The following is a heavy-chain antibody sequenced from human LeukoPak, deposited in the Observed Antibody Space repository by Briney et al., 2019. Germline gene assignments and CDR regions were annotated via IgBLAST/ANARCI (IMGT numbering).Heavy chain of an antibody. J-gene: IGHJ4*02. D-gene: IGHD5-12*01. V-gene: IGHV1-46*01. CDR1: GYSLTNYY. Sequence: ASVSVSFKAFGYSLTNYYVHWVRQAPGQGLEWMGEINPSGGSTSSAQKFQGRITVTRDTYTNTVYMDLSSLRREDTATYYCARGAPTTRIGAGRFDYWGQGSLLTVAS. CDR2: INPSGGST. CDR3: ARGAPTTRIGAGRFDY.